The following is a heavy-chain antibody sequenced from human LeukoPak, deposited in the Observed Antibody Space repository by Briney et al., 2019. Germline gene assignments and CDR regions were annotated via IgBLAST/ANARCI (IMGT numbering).Heavy chain of an antibody. CDR2: ISSSSTTI. CDR3: ARDQSYYFDSTGYAAFDI. D-gene: IGHD3-22*01. V-gene: IGHV3-48*01. Sequence: GGSLRLSCTASGFTFSTYSMSWVRQAPGKGLEWVSYISSSSTTIHYADSVKGRFTISRDNAKNSLYLQMNSLRAEDTAVYYCARDQSYYFDSTGYAAFDIWGQGTMVTVSS. CDR1: GFTFSTYS. J-gene: IGHJ3*02.